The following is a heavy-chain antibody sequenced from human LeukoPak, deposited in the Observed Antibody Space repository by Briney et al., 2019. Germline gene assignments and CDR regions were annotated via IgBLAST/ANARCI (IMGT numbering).Heavy chain of an antibody. CDR3: ARDWGDYQWSEKYYYGMDV. Sequence: GASVKVSCKASGYTFTSYGISWVRQAPGQGLEWMGWISAYNGNTNYAQKLQGRVTMTTDTSTSTAYMELRSLRSDDTAVYYCARDWGDYQWSEKYYYGMDVWGQGTTVTVSS. CDR2: ISAYNGNT. V-gene: IGHV1-18*01. D-gene: IGHD2-8*01. J-gene: IGHJ6*02. CDR1: GYTFTSYG.